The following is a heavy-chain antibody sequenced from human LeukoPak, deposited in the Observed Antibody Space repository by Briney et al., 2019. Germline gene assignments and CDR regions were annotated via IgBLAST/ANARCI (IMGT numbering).Heavy chain of an antibody. D-gene: IGHD3-3*01. J-gene: IGHJ4*02. V-gene: IGHV4-39*01. CDR2: IYYSGST. Sequence: SETLSLTCTVSGGSISSSSYYWGWIRQPPGKGLEWIGSIYYSGSTYYNPSLKSRVTISVDTSKNQFSLKLSSVTAADTAVYYCARQPGDTFLGVVFWGQGTLVTVSS. CDR1: GGSISSSSYY. CDR3: ARQPGDTFLGVVF.